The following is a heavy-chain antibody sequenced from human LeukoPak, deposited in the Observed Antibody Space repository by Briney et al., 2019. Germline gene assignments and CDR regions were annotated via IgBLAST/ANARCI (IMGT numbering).Heavy chain of an antibody. Sequence: NSSETLSLTCTVSGGSISSYYWSWIRQPPGRGLEWIGYIYYSESTNYNPSLKSRVTISVDTSKNQFSLKVSSVTAADTAVYYCARLVGATEAFDIWGQGTMVTVSS. CDR2: IYYSEST. CDR3: ARLVGATEAFDI. D-gene: IGHD1-26*01. V-gene: IGHV4-59*01. CDR1: GGSISSYY. J-gene: IGHJ3*02.